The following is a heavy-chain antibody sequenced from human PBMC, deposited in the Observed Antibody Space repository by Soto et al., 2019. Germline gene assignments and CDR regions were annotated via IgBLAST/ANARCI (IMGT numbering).Heavy chain of an antibody. CDR3: ARLGYCSSTSCYKDYYYGMDV. D-gene: IGHD2-2*02. Sequence: GDSVKVYCNASGYTFTSYGISWVRQAPGQGLEWMGWISAYNGNTNYAQKLQGRVTMTTDTSTSTAYMELRSLRSDDTAVYYCARLGYCSSTSCYKDYYYGMDVWGQGTTVTVSS. J-gene: IGHJ6*02. CDR2: ISAYNGNT. CDR1: GYTFTSYG. V-gene: IGHV1-18*01.